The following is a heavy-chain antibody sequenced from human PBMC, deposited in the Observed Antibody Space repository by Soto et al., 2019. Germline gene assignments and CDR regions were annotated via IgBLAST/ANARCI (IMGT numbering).Heavy chain of an antibody. CDR1: GASINNYY. CDR2: VYYTGSTST. CDR3: AKYRRTDAEGYRLDF. D-gene: IGHD5-12*01. J-gene: IGHJ4*02. V-gene: IGHV4-59*01. Sequence: SETLSLTCSVSGASINNYYWSWIRQPPGKGLEWIGFVYYTGSTSTKYNPSLQSRVAMSVDSSKNQFSLKLTSMTAADTAIYYCAKYRRTDAEGYRLDFWGPGTLVTVSS.